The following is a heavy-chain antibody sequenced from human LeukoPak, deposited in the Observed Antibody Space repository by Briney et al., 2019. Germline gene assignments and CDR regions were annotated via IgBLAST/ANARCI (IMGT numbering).Heavy chain of an antibody. Sequence: SETLSLTCTVSGGSISSYYWSWIRQPPGKGLEWIGYIYYSGSTNYNPSLKSRVTISVDTSKNQFSLKLSSVTAADTAVYYCARVERGKVATIFDYWGQGTLVTVSS. CDR1: GGSISSYY. D-gene: IGHD5-12*01. V-gene: IGHV4-59*01. CDR3: ARVERGKVATIFDY. J-gene: IGHJ4*02. CDR2: IYYSGST.